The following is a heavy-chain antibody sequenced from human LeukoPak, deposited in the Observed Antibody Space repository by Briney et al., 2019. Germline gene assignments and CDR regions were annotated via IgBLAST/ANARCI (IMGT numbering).Heavy chain of an antibody. CDR3: ARSPVVIDLNWFDP. CDR2: IIPIFGIA. V-gene: IGHV1-69*04. J-gene: IGHJ5*02. D-gene: IGHD3-22*01. Sequence: SVKVSCKASGGTFSSYAIGWVRQAPGQGLEWMGRIIPIFGIANYAQKFQGRVTITADKSTSTAYMELSSLRSEDTAVYYCARSPVVIDLNWFDPWGQGTLVTVSS. CDR1: GGTFSSYA.